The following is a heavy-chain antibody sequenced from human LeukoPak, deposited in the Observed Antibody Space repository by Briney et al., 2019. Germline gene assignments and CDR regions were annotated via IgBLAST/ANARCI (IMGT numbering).Heavy chain of an antibody. V-gene: IGHV4-31*03. CDR3: ARADSYDSSGYRQNWYFDL. D-gene: IGHD3-22*01. Sequence: SETLSLTCTVSGGSISSGGYYWSWIRQHPGKGLEWIGYIYYSGSTYYNPSLKSRVTISVDTSKNQFSLKLSSVTAADTAVYYCARADSYDSSGYRQNWYFDLWGRGTLVTVSS. CDR1: GGSISSGGYY. J-gene: IGHJ2*01. CDR2: IYYSGST.